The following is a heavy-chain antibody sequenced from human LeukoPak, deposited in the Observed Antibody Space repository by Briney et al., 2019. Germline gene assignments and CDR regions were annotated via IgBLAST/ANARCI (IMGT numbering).Heavy chain of an antibody. V-gene: IGHV3-74*01. Sequence: PGGSLRLSCAASGFTFSTYWMHGVRQPPGKGLVSVSRISSDGCNVSYADTLRGRFTIPRDNPKNTMYLQMNGLRAEDTAVYFCARYSSSRHANDYWGQGTLATVSS. CDR3: ARYSSSRHANDY. CDR2: ISSDGCNV. CDR1: GFTFSTYW. D-gene: IGHD6-13*01. J-gene: IGHJ4*02.